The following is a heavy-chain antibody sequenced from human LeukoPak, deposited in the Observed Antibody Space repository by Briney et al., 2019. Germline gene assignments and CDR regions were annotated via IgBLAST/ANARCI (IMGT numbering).Heavy chain of an antibody. CDR3: ARGCSGGSCYQNPYYYYYMDV. CDR1: GFTFSSYA. CDR2: ISSNGGST. D-gene: IGHD2-15*01. J-gene: IGHJ6*03. Sequence: GGSLRLSCAASGFTFSSYAMHWVRQAPGKGLEYVSAISSNGGSTYYANSVKGRFTISRDNSKNTLYLQMGSLRAEDMAVYYCARGCSGGSCYQNPYYYYYMDVWGKGTTVTISS. V-gene: IGHV3-64*01.